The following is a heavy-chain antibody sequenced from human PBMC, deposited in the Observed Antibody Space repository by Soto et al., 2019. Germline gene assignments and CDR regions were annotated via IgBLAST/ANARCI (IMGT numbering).Heavy chain of an antibody. CDR3: ARGFSYWSYWFFDL. Sequence: QVQLVQSGGDVREPGASVKVSCEASGYAFKNYAITWVRQAPGQGLEWMGWITVYNGNTNYAEGLQGRVTMTTDTSTNTAYMELWRLRSDDPAVYFCARGFSYWSYWFFDLWGRGTLVTVSS. V-gene: IGHV1-18*04. CDR1: GYAFKNYA. D-gene: IGHD3-10*01. CDR2: ITVYNGNT. J-gene: IGHJ2*01.